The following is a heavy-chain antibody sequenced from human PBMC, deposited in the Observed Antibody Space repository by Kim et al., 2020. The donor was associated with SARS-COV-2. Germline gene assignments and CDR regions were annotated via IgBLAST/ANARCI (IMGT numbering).Heavy chain of an antibody. CDR2: IKSKTDGGTT. V-gene: IGHV3-15*01. D-gene: IGHD3-10*01. J-gene: IGHJ4*02. CDR3: TTDHGGALLWFGEPHFDY. Sequence: GGSLRLSCAASGFTFSNAWMSWVRQAPGKGLEWVGRIKSKTDGGTTDYAAPVKGRFTISRDDSKNTLYLQMNSLKTEDTAVYYCTTDHGGALLWFGEPHFDYWGQGTLVTVSS. CDR1: GFTFSNAW.